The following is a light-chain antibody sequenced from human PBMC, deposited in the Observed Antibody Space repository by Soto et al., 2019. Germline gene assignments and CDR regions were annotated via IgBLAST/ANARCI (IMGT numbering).Light chain of an antibody. CDR3: HQCYSTPFT. V-gene: IGKV1-39*01. CDR1: QSVSNY. J-gene: IGKJ3*01. Sequence: DIHMTQSPSSLSASVGDRVTITCRASQSVSNYLNWYQQKPGQAPKLLIYTASRLQSGVPSRFSGSGSGTDFTLTIIGLQPEDFATYYCHQCYSTPFTFGPGTKVDIK. CDR2: TAS.